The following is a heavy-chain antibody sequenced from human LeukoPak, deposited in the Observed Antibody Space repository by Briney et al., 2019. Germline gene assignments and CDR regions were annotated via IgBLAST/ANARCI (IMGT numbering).Heavy chain of an antibody. V-gene: IGHV1-3*01. Sequence: ASVKVSCKASGYTFTSYAMHWVRQAPGQRLEWMGWINAGNGNTKYSQKFQGRVTITRDTSASTAYMELSSLRSEDTAVYYCARRHYDFWSGLSDRPLDYWGQGTLVTVSS. D-gene: IGHD3-3*01. J-gene: IGHJ4*02. CDR1: GYTFTSYA. CDR3: ARRHYDFWSGLSDRPLDY. CDR2: INAGNGNT.